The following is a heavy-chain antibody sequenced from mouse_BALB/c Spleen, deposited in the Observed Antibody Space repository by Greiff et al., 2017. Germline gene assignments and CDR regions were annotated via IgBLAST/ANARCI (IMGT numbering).Heavy chain of an antibody. CDR3: ARDAMDY. CDR2: ISSGGSYT. V-gene: IGHV5-9-3*01. J-gene: IGHJ4*01. Sequence: EVRRVESGGGLVKPGGSLKLSCAASGFTFSSYAMSWVRQTPEKRLEWVATISSGGSYTYYPDSVKGRFTISRDNAKNTLYLQMSSLRSEDTAMYYCARDAMDYWGQGTSVTVSS. CDR1: GFTFSSYA.